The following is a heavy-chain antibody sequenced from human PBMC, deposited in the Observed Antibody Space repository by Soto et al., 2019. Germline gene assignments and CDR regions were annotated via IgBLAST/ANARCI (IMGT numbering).Heavy chain of an antibody. V-gene: IGHV3-23*01. CDR2: IVASGSRT. D-gene: IGHD6-13*01. Sequence: VQLLESGGGLVQPGGSLRLSCEGSGFTFSSYAMSWVRQAPGKGLAWVSGIVASGSRTHYADSVKGRFTISRDNSRNTVFLQMNLTRAEETALYFCAKSHTPLSRFGDWGQGILVTVSS. CDR1: GFTFSSYA. J-gene: IGHJ4*02. CDR3: AKSHTPLSRFGD.